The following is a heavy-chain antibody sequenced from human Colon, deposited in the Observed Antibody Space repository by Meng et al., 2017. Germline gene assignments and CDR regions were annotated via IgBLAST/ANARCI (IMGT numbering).Heavy chain of an antibody. D-gene: IGHD6-6*01. J-gene: IGHJ6*04. V-gene: IGHV4-34*01. CDR1: GGSFSGYY. CDR2: INHSGST. Sequence: GSLRLSCAVYGGSFSGYYWSWIRQPPGKGLEWIGEINHSGSTNYNPSLKSRITISVDTSKNQFSLKLSSVTAADTAVYYCARVGPSGRFPSAYSSSPRTARPREYYYYGMDVWGKGTTVTVSS. CDR3: ARVGPSGRFPSAYSSSPRTARPREYYYYGMDV.